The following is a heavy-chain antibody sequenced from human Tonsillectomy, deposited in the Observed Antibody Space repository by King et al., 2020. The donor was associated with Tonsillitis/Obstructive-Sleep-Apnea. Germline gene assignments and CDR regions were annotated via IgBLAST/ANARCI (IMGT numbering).Heavy chain of an antibody. Sequence: VQLVESGGGVVQPGRSLRLSCAASGFTFSSYGMHWVRQAPGKGLEWVAVIWYDGSNKYYADSVKGRFTISRDNSKNTLYLQMNSLRAEDTAVYYCARDLGPRAYSELLWFRELSQPPDIWGQGTMVTVSS. J-gene: IGHJ3*02. CDR2: IWYDGSNK. V-gene: IGHV3-33*01. CDR1: GFTFSSYG. CDR3: ARDLGPRAYSELLWFRELSQPPDI. D-gene: IGHD3-10*01.